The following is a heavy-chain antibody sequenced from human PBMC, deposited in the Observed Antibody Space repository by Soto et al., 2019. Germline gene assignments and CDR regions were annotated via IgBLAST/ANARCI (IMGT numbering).Heavy chain of an antibody. CDR2: ISSSSSYT. Sequence: QVQLVESGGGLVKPGGSLRLSCAASGFTFSDYYMRWIRQAPGKGLEWVSYISSSSSYTNYADSVKGRFTISRDNAKNSLYLQMNSLRAEDTAVYYCARNVYGSGSYYRFGDAFDIWGQGTMVTVSS. D-gene: IGHD3-10*01. CDR3: ARNVYGSGSYYRFGDAFDI. CDR1: GFTFSDYY. V-gene: IGHV3-11*06. J-gene: IGHJ3*02.